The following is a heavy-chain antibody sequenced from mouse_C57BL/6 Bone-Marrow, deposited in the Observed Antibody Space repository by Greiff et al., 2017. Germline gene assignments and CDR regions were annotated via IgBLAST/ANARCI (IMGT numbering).Heavy chain of an antibody. CDR3: TTPATYYFDY. D-gene: IGHD1-1*01. CDR1: GFNIKDDY. J-gene: IGHJ2*01. CDR2: IDPENGDT. V-gene: IGHV14-4*01. Sequence: VQLQQSGAELVRPGASVKLSCTASGFNIKDDYMHWVKQRPEQGLEWIGWIDPENGDTEYASKFQGKATITADTSSHTAYLQLSSLTSEDTAVYYCTTPATYYFDYWGQGTTLTVSS.